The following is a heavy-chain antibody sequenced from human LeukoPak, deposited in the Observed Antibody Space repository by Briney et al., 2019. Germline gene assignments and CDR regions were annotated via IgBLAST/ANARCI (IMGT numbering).Heavy chain of an antibody. CDR3: VAPDAFDI. CDR2: ISYDGSNK. CDR1: GFTFSSYS. Sequence: PGGSLRLSCAASGFTFSSYSMHWVRQAPGKGLEWVAVISYDGSNKYYADSVKGRFTISRDNSKNTLYLQMNSLRAEDTAVYYCVAPDAFDIWGQGTMVTVSS. J-gene: IGHJ3*02. V-gene: IGHV3-30*19.